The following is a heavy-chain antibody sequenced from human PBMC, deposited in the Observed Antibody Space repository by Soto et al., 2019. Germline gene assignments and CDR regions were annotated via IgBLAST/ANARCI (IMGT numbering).Heavy chain of an antibody. CDR2: IIPIFGTA. Sequence: QVQLVQSGAEVKKPGSSVKVSCKASGGTFSSYAISWVRQAPGQGLEWMGGIIPIFGTANYAQKFQGRVTITADESTSKAYMGLSSLRLEDTAVYYCARSAHIVVVPAAIFDYWGQGTLVTVSS. CDR3: ARSAHIVVVPAAIFDY. V-gene: IGHV1-69*01. J-gene: IGHJ4*02. D-gene: IGHD2-2*01. CDR1: GGTFSSYA.